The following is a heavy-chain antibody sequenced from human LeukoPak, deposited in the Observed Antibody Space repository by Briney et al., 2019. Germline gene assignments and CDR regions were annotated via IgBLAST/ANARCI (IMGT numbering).Heavy chain of an antibody. Sequence: SETLSLTCTVSGYSISSGYHWGWIRQPPGKGLEWIGSIYHSGSIYYNPSLKSRVTISVDTSKNQFSLKLSSVTAADTAVYYCARDVCSSTSCDDAFDIWGQGTMVTVSS. D-gene: IGHD2-2*01. CDR1: GYSISSGYH. V-gene: IGHV4-38-2*02. J-gene: IGHJ3*02. CDR3: ARDVCSSTSCDDAFDI. CDR2: IYHSGSI.